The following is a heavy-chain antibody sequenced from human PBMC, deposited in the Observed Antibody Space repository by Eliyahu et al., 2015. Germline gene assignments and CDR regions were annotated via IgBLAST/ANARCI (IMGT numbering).Heavy chain of an antibody. J-gene: IGHJ4*02. CDR2: IWYDGSNK. CDR1: GFXFNSYG. Sequence: QVQLVESGGGVVQPGRSLRLSCAASGFXFNSYGMPWVRQAPGKGLEGVAVIWYDGSNKYYADSVKGRFTISRDNSKNTLYLQMSSLRAEDTAVYFCARDSSGSRGFDFWGQGTPVTVSS. V-gene: IGHV3-33*01. D-gene: IGHD6-19*01. CDR3: ARDSSGSRGFDF.